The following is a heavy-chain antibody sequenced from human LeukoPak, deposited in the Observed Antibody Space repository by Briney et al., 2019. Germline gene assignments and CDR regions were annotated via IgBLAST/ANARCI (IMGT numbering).Heavy chain of an antibody. CDR2: INHSGST. CDR3: ARRGYSYGL. V-gene: IGHV4-34*01. J-gene: IGHJ4*02. CDR1: GGSFSGYN. D-gene: IGHD5-18*01. Sequence: PSETLSLTCAVYGGSFSGYNWSWIRQPPGKGLEWIGEINHSGSTNYNPSLKSRVTISVDTSKNQFSLKLSSVTAADTAVYYCARRGYSYGLWGQGTLVTVSS.